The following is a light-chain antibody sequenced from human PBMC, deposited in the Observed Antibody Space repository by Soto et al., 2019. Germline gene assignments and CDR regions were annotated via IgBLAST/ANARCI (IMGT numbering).Light chain of an antibody. CDR3: QQYYSYPST. Sequence: AIRMTQSPSSLSASTGDRVTITCRASQGISSYLAWYQQKPGKAPKLLIYAASTLQSGVPSRFSGSGSGTDFTLTIICLQSEDFATYYCQQYYSYPSTFGQGTKLEIK. CDR2: AAS. CDR1: QGISSY. V-gene: IGKV1-8*01. J-gene: IGKJ2*01.